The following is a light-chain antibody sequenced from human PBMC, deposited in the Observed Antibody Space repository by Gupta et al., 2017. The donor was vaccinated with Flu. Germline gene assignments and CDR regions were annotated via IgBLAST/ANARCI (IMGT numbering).Light chain of an antibody. CDR2: VAS. J-gene: IGKJ4*01. CDR3: LQSQSTWLT. V-gene: IGKV1-39*01. CDR1: EIINTY. Sequence: PSSLSASVGDRVTITCRTSEIINTYLNWYQQKPGKAPKLLIYVASHLQSGVPSRFSGSGSGTDFTLTISNIQLEDFATYYCLQSQSTWLTFGGGTKVEI.